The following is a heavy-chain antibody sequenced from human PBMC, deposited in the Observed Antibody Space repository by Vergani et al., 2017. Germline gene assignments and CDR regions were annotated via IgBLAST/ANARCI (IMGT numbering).Heavy chain of an antibody. Sequence: EVQLVPSGAEVKKPGESLKISCKGSGYSFTSYWIGWVRQMPGKGLEWMGIIYPGDSDTRYSPSFQGQVTISADKSISTAYLQWSSLKASDTAMYYCARQRYCSSTSCIDAFDIWGQGTMVTVSS. CDR2: IYPGDSDT. D-gene: IGHD2-2*01. J-gene: IGHJ3*02. CDR1: GYSFTSYW. CDR3: ARQRYCSSTSCIDAFDI. V-gene: IGHV5-51*01.